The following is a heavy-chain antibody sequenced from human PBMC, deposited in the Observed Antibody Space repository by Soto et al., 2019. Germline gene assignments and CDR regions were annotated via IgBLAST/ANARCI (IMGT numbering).Heavy chain of an antibody. V-gene: IGHV5-51*01. CDR3: ARQIYDSDTGPDLQYCFDS. D-gene: IGHD3-22*01. J-gene: IGHJ6*02. Sequence: GESLKISCKGSGYSFTSYWIGWVRQMPGKVLECMGIIYPGHSDTRYSPSFQGQDTISADKSISTAYLQWTSQKASDTAMYYCARQIYDSDTGPDLQYCFDSWGQGTTVTVSS. CDR2: IYPGHSDT. CDR1: GYSFTSYW.